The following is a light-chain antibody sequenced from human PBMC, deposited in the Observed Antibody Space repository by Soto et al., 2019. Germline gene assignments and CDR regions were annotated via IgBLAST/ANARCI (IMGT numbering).Light chain of an antibody. V-gene: IGKV1-33*01. CDR2: DAS. J-gene: IGKJ4*01. CDR1: QDISNY. Sequence: DIQMTQSPSSLSDSVGDRVTITCQASQDISNYLNWYQQKPGKAPKLLIYDASNLETGVPSRFSGSGSGTDFTFTISSLQPEDIATYYCQQYDNLPPLTFGGGTKVEIK. CDR3: QQYDNLPPLT.